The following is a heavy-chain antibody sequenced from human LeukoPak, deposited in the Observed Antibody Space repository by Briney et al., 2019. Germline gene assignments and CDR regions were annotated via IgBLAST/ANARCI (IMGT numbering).Heavy chain of an antibody. Sequence: PGGSLRLSCAASGFTFSSYAMSWVRQAPGKGLEWVSAISGSGGSTYYADSVKGRFTISRDNSKNTLYLQMNSLRAEDTAVYYCAKTFVVVVAAGGAFDIWGQGTMVTVSS. CDR2: ISGSGGST. V-gene: IGHV3-23*01. CDR3: AKTFVVVVAAGGAFDI. D-gene: IGHD2-15*01. CDR1: GFTFSSYA. J-gene: IGHJ3*02.